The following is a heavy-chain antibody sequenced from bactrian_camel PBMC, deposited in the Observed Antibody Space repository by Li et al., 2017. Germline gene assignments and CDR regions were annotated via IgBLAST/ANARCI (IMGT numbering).Heavy chain of an antibody. D-gene: IGHD1*01. CDR3: VRPGPDARGGFDH. Sequence: HVQLVESGGGSVQAGGSLTLSCATSGYIDWRYCMGWFRQAPGKEREEVAFIDSDGRITYADSVKGRSTISRDNTKNTVYLLMNSLKPEDTAVYYCVRPGPDARGGFDHWGQGTQVTVS. J-gene: IGHJ4*01. V-gene: IGHV3S53*01. CDR1: GYIDWRYC. CDR2: IDSDGRI.